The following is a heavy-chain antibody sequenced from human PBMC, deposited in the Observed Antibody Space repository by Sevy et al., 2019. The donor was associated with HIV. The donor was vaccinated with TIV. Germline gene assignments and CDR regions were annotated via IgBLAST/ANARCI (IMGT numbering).Heavy chain of an antibody. CDR2: IYYSGST. V-gene: IGHV4-59*01. Sequence: SETLSLTCSVSGGSISSYYWNWIRQPPGKGLEWIGHIYYSGSTNYNPSVKSRVSIFEDMSKNQFSPKLRSVTAADTAIYYCARSYDNSGYYYFDYWGQGALVTVSS. D-gene: IGHD3-22*01. CDR3: ARSYDNSGYYYFDY. CDR1: GGSISSYY. J-gene: IGHJ4*02.